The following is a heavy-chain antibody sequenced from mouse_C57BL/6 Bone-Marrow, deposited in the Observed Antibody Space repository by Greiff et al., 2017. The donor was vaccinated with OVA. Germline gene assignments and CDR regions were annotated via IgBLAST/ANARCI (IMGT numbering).Heavy chain of an antibody. V-gene: IGHV1-66*01. CDR2: IYPGSGNT. J-gene: IGHJ1*03. D-gene: IGHD1-1*01. CDR1: GYSFTSYY. CDR3: ARLYYGTYWYFDV. Sequence: VNVVESGPELVKPGASVKISCKASGYSFTSYYIHWVKQRPGPGLEWIGWIYPGSGNTKYNEKFKGKATLTADTSSSTAYMQLSSLTSEDSAVYYCARLYYGTYWYFDVWGTGTTVTVSS.